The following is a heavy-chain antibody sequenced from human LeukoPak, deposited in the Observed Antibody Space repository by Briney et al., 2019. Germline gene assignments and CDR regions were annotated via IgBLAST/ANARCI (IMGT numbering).Heavy chain of an antibody. CDR2: IYYSGST. D-gene: IGHD6-13*01. CDR3: ARLPLNIAAAGFFDY. CDR1: GGSISSSSYY. Sequence: HPSQTLSLTCTVSGGSISSSSYYWGWIRQPPGKGLEWIGSIYYSGSTYYNPSLKSRVTISVDTSKNQFSLKLSSVTAADTAVYYCARLPLNIAAAGFFDYWGQGTLVTVSS. J-gene: IGHJ4*02. V-gene: IGHV4-39*01.